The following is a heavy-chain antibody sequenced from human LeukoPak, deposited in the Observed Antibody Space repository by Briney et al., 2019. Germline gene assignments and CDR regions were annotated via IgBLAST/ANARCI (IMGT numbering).Heavy chain of an antibody. CDR3: ARLKAVAGMNLPPDY. CDR1: GFTFSNYA. CDR2: ISYDGSNR. D-gene: IGHD6-19*01. J-gene: IGHJ4*02. Sequence: LSGRSLRLSCAASGFTFSNYAMHWVRQAPGKELEWVALISYDGSNRDYADSVKGRFTISRDDSKNTLYLQMNSLRAEDTAVYYCARLKAVAGMNLPPDYWGQGTLVTVSS. V-gene: IGHV3-30*04.